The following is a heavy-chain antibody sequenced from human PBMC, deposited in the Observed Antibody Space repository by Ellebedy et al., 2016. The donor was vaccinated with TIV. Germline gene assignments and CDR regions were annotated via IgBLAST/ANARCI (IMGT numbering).Heavy chain of an antibody. J-gene: IGHJ4*02. D-gene: IGHD6-6*01. CDR3: VRAIGTSSSY. V-gene: IGHV3-7*01. Sequence: GESLKISCAASGFTFSSYWMHWVRQAPGKGLAWVANIKQDGSEKYYVGSVKGRFTISRDNAKNSLYLQMNSLRAEDTVVYYCVRAIGTSSSYWGQGTLVTVSS. CDR1: GFTFSSYW. CDR2: IKQDGSEK.